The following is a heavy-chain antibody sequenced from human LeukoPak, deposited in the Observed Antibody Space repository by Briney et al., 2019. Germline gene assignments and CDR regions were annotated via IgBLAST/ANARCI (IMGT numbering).Heavy chain of an antibody. CDR1: GYTFTGYY. Sequence: RWASVKVSCKASGYTFTGYYMHWVRQAPGQGLEWMGRINPNSGGTNYAQKFQGRVTMTRDTSISTAYMELSRLRSDDTAVYYCARLIEGYYYGSGKFDPWGQGTLVTVSS. D-gene: IGHD3-10*01. CDR2: INPNSGGT. V-gene: IGHV1-2*06. CDR3: ARLIEGYYYGSGKFDP. J-gene: IGHJ5*02.